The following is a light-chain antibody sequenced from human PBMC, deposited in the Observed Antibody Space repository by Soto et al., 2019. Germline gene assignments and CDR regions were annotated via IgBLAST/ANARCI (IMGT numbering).Light chain of an antibody. Sequence: QSALTQPASVSGSPGQSITISCTGTISDIAAYNYVSWYQQHPGRAPKLLIYEVSNRPSGVSNRFSGSKSGNTASLTISGLQAEDEADYYCSSYTSSSTYVFGTGTKVTVL. V-gene: IGLV2-14*01. CDR1: ISDIAAYNY. CDR3: SSYTSSSTYV. J-gene: IGLJ1*01. CDR2: EVS.